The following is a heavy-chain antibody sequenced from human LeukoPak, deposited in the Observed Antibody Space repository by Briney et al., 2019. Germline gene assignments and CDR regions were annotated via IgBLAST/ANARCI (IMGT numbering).Heavy chain of an antibody. CDR1: GGSISSGGYS. D-gene: IGHD6-19*01. V-gene: IGHV4-30-2*01. CDR2: IYHSGST. J-gene: IGHJ4*02. Sequence: PSQTLSLTCAVSGGSISSGGYSWSWIRQPPGKGLEWIGYIYHSGSTYYNPSLKGRVTISVDRSKNQFSLKLSSVTAADTAVYYCARAVAAPRRFFDYWGQGTLVTVSS. CDR3: ARAVAAPRRFFDY.